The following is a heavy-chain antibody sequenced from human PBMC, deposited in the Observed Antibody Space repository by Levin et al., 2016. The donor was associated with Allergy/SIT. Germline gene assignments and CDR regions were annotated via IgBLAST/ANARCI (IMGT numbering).Heavy chain of an antibody. CDR2: ITYDGTNK. J-gene: IGHJ6*03. V-gene: IGHV3-30-3*01. CDR3: ARPPSFGAGDMDV. Sequence: WIRQPPGKGLEWVAVITYDGTNKYYADSVKGRFTISRDNSKNTLYLQMNSLRAEDTAVYYCARPPSFGAGDMDVWGKGTTVTVSS. D-gene: IGHD3-3*01.